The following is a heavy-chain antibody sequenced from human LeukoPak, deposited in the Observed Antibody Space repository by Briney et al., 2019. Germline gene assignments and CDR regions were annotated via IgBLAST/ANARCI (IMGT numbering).Heavy chain of an antibody. J-gene: IGHJ6*02. D-gene: IGHD3-10*01. V-gene: IGHV4-34*01. CDR2: ITHSGST. Sequence: SETLSLTCAVYGGSFSGYYWNWIRQPPGKGLEWIGEITHSGSTKYSPSLKSPVTISVDTSKNQFSLKVSSVTAADTAVYYCARGLDKRGRFTSYYYGLDVWGQGTTVIVSS. CDR1: GGSFSGYY. CDR3: ARGLDKRGRFTSYYYGLDV.